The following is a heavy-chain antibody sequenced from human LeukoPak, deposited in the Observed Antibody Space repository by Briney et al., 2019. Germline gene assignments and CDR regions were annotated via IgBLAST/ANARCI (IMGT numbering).Heavy chain of an antibody. CDR1: GSTFSSYS. Sequence: GGSLRLSCAASGSTFSSYSMNWVRQAPGKGLEWVSSISSSSSYIYYADSVKGRFTISRDNAKNSLYLQMNSLRAEDTAVYYCARVWGIAAAGKYYFDYWGQGALVTVSS. CDR3: ARVWGIAAAGKYYFDY. J-gene: IGHJ4*02. D-gene: IGHD6-13*01. CDR2: ISSSSSYI. V-gene: IGHV3-21*01.